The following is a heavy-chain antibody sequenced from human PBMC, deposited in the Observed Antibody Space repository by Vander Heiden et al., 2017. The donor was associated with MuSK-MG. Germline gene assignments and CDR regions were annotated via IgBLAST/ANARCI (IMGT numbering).Heavy chain of an antibody. CDR1: GFTFSSYA. J-gene: IGHJ6*03. CDR2: ISGSGGST. V-gene: IGHV3-23*01. CDR3: AKAFWSGSEPKYYYYYYMDV. D-gene: IGHD3-3*01. Sequence: EVQLLESGGGLVQPGGSLRLSCAASGFTFSSYAMSWVRQAPGKGLEWVSAISGSGGSTYYADSVKGRFTISRDNSKNTLYLQMNSLRAEDTAVYYCAKAFWSGSEPKYYYYYYMDVWGKGPRSPSP.